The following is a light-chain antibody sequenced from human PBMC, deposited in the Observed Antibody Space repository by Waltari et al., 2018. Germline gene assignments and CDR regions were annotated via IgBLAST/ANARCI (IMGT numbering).Light chain of an antibody. CDR1: QSISTW. CDR2: KAS. V-gene: IGKV1-5*03. Sequence: DIQLTQSPSTLSASVGDRFTITCRASQSISTWLAWYQQKPGKAPKLLIYKASTLESGVPSRFSGSGSGTEFTLTISSLQPDDFATYYCQQYNSYSLLSFGGGTKVEIE. J-gene: IGKJ4*01. CDR3: QQYNSYSLLS.